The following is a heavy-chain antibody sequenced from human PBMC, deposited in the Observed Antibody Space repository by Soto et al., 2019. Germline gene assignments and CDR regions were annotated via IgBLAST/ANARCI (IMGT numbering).Heavy chain of an antibody. J-gene: IGHJ4*02. V-gene: IGHV3-23*01. CDR1: GFTFSSYA. Sequence: GGSLRLSCAASGFTFSSYAMSWVRQAPGKGLEWVSAISGSGGSTYYADSVKGRFTISRDNSKNTLYLQMNSLRAADTAVYYYSRDPSYYGWGGYQYFDYWGQAALATV. CDR3: SRDPSYYGWGGYQYFDY. CDR2: ISGSGGST. D-gene: IGHD3-10*01.